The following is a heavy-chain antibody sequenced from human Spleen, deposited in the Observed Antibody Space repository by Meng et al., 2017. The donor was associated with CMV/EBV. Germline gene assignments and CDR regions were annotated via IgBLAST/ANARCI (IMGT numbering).Heavy chain of an antibody. CDR1: GFTFSSYG. J-gene: IGHJ6*02. D-gene: IGHD1-26*01. V-gene: IGHV3-30*02. Sequence: GGSLRLSCAASGFTFSSYGMHWVRQAPGKGLEWVAFIRYDGSNKYYADSVKGRFTISRDNSKNTLYLQMNSLRAEDTAVYYCAKEAEPGYYYGMDVWGQGTTVTVSS. CDR3: AKEAEPGYYYGMDV. CDR2: IRYDGSNK.